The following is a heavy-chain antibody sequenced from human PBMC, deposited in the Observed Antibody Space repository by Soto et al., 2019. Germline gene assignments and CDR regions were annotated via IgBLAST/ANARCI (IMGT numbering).Heavy chain of an antibody. Sequence: SETLSLTCTVSGGSISSYYWSWIRQPAGKGLEWIGRIYTSGSTNYNPSLKSRVTMSVDTSRNQFSLKLNSVTAADTAVYYCARVEGGTTQGYYGMDVWGQGTTVTVSS. D-gene: IGHD1-7*01. CDR2: IYTSGST. V-gene: IGHV4-4*07. CDR3: ARVEGGTTQGYYGMDV. J-gene: IGHJ6*02. CDR1: GGSISSYY.